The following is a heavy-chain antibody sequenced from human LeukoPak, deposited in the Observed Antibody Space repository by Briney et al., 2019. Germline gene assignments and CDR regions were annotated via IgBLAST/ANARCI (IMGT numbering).Heavy chain of an antibody. Sequence: SETLSLTCTVSGGSISSYYWSWIRQPPGKGLEWIGYIFYSGSTNYDPSLKSRVTISVDTSKNQFSLKLSSVTAADTAVYYCARAGRHYYGDYGIFDYWGQGTLVTVSS. D-gene: IGHD4-17*01. CDR2: IFYSGST. J-gene: IGHJ4*02. CDR3: ARAGRHYYGDYGIFDY. V-gene: IGHV4-59*01. CDR1: GGSISSYY.